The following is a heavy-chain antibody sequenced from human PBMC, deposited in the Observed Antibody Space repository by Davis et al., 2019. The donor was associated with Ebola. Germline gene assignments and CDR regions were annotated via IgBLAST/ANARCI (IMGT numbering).Heavy chain of an antibody. Sequence: GESLKISCKGSGYSFTSYWISWVRQAPGQGLEWMGWISAYNGNTNYAQKFQGRVTITADKSTSTAYMELSSLRSEDTAVYYCARTGFTYSSSSGLDYWGQGTLVTVSS. CDR3: ARTGFTYSSSSGLDY. V-gene: IGHV1-18*04. CDR2: ISAYNGNT. CDR1: GYSFTSYW. J-gene: IGHJ4*02. D-gene: IGHD6-6*01.